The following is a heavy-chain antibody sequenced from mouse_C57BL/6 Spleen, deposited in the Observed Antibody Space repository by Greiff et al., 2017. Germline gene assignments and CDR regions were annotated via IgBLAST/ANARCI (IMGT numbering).Heavy chain of an antibody. J-gene: IGHJ4*01. CDR2: IYPGSGNT. CDR1: GYSFTSYY. CDR3: ARWDYYGYEGGAMDY. Sequence: QVQLKQSGPELVKPGASVKISCKASGYSFTSYYIHWVKQRPGQGLEWIGWIYPGSGNTKYNEKFKGKATLTADTSSSTAYMQLSSLTSEDSAVYYCARWDYYGYEGGAMDYWGQGTSVTVSS. V-gene: IGHV1-66*01. D-gene: IGHD2-2*01.